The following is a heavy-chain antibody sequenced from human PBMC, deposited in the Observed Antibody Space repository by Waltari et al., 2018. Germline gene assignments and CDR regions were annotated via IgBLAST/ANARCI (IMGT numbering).Heavy chain of an antibody. J-gene: IGHJ2*01. CDR3: ARDGFWSGYYTGWGGWYFDL. D-gene: IGHD3-3*01. Sequence: QVQLQESGPGLVKPSETLSLTCTVSGGSISSYYWSWNRQPAGKGLEWIGRIYTSGSTNYNPSLKSRVTMSVDTSKNQFSLKLSSVTAADTAVYYCARDGFWSGYYTGWGGWYFDLWGRGTLVTVSS. CDR1: GGSISSYY. CDR2: IYTSGST. V-gene: IGHV4-4*07.